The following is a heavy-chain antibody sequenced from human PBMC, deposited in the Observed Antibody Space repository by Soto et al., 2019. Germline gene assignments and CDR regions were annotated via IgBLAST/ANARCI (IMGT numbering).Heavy chain of an antibody. J-gene: IGHJ6*02. Sequence: LSLTCTVSGGSISSGDYYWSWIRQPPGKGLEWIGYIYYSGSTYYNPSLKSRVTISVDTSKNQFSLKLSSVTAADTAVYYCARAGITMVRGVIRDYYGMDVWGQGTTVTVSS. V-gene: IGHV4-30-4*01. CDR3: ARAGITMVRGVIRDYYGMDV. CDR1: GGSISSGDYY. D-gene: IGHD3-10*01. CDR2: IYYSGST.